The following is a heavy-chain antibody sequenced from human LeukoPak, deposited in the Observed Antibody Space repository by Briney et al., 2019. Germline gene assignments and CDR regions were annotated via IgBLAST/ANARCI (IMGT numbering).Heavy chain of an antibody. Sequence: ASVKVSCKASGYTFTGYYMHWVRQAPGHGLERMGWINPNSGGTNYAQKFQGRVTMTRDTSISTAYMELSRLRSDDTAVYYCARYYDSSGYPFDYWGQGTLVTVSS. V-gene: IGHV1-2*02. CDR1: GYTFTGYY. CDR2: INPNSGGT. CDR3: ARYYDSSGYPFDY. J-gene: IGHJ4*02. D-gene: IGHD3-22*01.